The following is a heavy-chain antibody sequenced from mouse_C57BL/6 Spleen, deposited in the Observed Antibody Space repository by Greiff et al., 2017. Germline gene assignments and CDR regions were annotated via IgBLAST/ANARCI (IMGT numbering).Heavy chain of an antibody. J-gene: IGHJ4*01. V-gene: IGHV3-6*01. CDR2: ISYDGSN. CDR3: AREGPLLRYAMDY. D-gene: IGHD1-2*01. CDR1: GYSITSGYY. Sequence: DVKLVESGPGLVKPSQSLSLTCSVTGYSITSGYYWNWIRQFPGNKLEWMGYISYDGSNNYNPSLKNRISITRDTYKNQFFLKLNPVTTEDTATYYCAREGPLLRYAMDYWGQGTSVTVSS.